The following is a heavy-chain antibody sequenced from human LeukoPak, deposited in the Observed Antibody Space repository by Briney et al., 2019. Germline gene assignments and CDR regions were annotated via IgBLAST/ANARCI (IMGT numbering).Heavy chain of an antibody. D-gene: IGHD3-10*01. CDR1: GFTFRSYG. CDR2: IYYSGST. J-gene: IGHJ6*03. CDR3: ARVYYGSGLTTDYYMDV. V-gene: IGHV4-39*01. Sequence: PGGSLRLSCAASGFTFRSYGMSWVRQPPGKGLEWVGSIYYSGSTYYNPSLKSRVTISVDTSKNQFSLKLSSVTAADTAVYYCARVYYGSGLTTDYYMDVWGKGTTVTISS.